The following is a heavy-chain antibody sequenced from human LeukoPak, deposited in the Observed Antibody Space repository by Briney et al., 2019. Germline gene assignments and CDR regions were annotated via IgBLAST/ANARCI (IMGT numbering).Heavy chain of an antibody. CDR3: ARDSPLMATSPNPFDY. D-gene: IGHD5-24*01. Sequence: GASVKVSCKAPGGTFSSYAISWVRQAPGQGLEWMGGIIPIFGTANYAQKFQGRVTITADESTSTAYMELSSLRSEDKAVYYCARDSPLMATSPNPFDYWGQGTLVTVSS. CDR1: GGTFSSYA. J-gene: IGHJ4*02. V-gene: IGHV1-69*13. CDR2: IIPIFGTA.